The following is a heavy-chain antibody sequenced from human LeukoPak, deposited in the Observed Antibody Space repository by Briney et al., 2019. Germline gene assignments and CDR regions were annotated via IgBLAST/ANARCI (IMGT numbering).Heavy chain of an antibody. D-gene: IGHD1-26*01. V-gene: IGHV3-21*01. J-gene: IGHJ4*02. CDR2: VSSSSSYI. Sequence: GRSLRLSCAASRFTFSNYVMHWVRQAPGKGLEWVSSVSSSSSYIYYADSVKGRFTISRDNAKNSLYLQMNSLRAEDTAVYYCARESRRVGEGDFDFWGQGTLVTVSS. CDR1: RFTFSNYV. CDR3: ARESRRVGEGDFDF.